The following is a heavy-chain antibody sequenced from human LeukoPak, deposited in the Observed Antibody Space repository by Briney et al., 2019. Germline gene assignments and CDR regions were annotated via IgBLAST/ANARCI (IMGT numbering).Heavy chain of an antibody. V-gene: IGHV3-21*01. D-gene: IGHD6-13*01. Sequence: PGGSLRLSCAASGFTFSSYSMNWVRQAPGKGLEWVSSISGSTSYIYYADSVKGRFTISRDNAKNSLYLQMNSLRAEDTAVYYCARDLAGSSCPCRWSDTWGQGTLVTVSS. CDR3: ARDLAGSSCPCRWSDT. J-gene: IGHJ5*02. CDR1: GFTFSSYS. CDR2: ISGSTSYI.